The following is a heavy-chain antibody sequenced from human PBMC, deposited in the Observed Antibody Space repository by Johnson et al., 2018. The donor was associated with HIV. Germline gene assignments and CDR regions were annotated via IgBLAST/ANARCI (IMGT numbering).Heavy chain of an antibody. D-gene: IGHD3-10*01. CDR1: GFTFRNAW. CDR3: TTDGLWFGDPSFDI. V-gene: IGHV3-15*01. CDR2: IKSRSDGGAT. Sequence: VQLVESGGGVVQPGRSLRLSCAASGFTFRNAWMSWVRQAPGRGLEWVGRIKSRSDGGATDHAAPVKGRFTISRDDSKNTLYLQMNSLKVEDTAVYYCTTDGLWFGDPSFDICGQGTMVTVSS. J-gene: IGHJ3*02.